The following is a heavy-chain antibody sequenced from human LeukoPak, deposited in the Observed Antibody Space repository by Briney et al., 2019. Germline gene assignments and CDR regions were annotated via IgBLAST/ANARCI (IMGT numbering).Heavy chain of an antibody. CDR3: ARDGVMAYDSSGYPGY. J-gene: IGHJ4*02. V-gene: IGHV3-11*01. CDR1: GFTFSDYY. D-gene: IGHD3-22*01. CDR2: ISSSGSTI. Sequence: GGSLRLSCAASGFTFSDYYMSWIRQAPGEGLEWVSYISSSGSTIYYADSAKGRFTISRDNAKNSLYLQMNSLRAEDTAVYYCARDGVMAYDSSGYPGYWGQGTLVTVSS.